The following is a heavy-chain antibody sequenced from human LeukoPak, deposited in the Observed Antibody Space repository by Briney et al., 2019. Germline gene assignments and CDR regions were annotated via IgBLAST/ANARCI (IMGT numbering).Heavy chain of an antibody. J-gene: IGHJ4*02. D-gene: IGHD1-26*01. CDR2: ISGSGGST. CDR1: GFTFSSYD. Sequence: PGGSLRLSCAASGFTFSSYDMHWVHQATGKGLEWVSAISGSGGSTYYADSVKGRFTISRDDSKNTLYLQMNSLRAEDTAVYYCAKDTLGATRSSYFDYWGQGTLVTVSS. CDR3: AKDTLGATRSSYFDY. V-gene: IGHV3-23*01.